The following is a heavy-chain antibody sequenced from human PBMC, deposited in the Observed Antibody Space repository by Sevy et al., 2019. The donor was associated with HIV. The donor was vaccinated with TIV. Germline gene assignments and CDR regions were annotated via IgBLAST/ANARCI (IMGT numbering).Heavy chain of an antibody. CDR3: AHRNYMITFGGVIPSWGFDP. J-gene: IGHJ5*02. CDR1: GFSLSTSGVG. D-gene: IGHD3-16*01. CDR2: IYWDDDK. Sequence: SGPTLVNPTQTLTLTCTFSGFSLSTSGVGVGWIRQPPGKALEWLALIYWDDDKRYSPSLKSRLTITKDTSKNQVVLTMTNMDPVDTATYYCAHRNYMITFGGVIPSWGFDPWGQGTLVTVSS. V-gene: IGHV2-5*02.